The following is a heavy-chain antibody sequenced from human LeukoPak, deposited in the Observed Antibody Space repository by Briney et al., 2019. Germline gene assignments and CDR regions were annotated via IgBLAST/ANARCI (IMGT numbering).Heavy chain of an antibody. CDR3: ARGLFSVHDYSNGERPFDP. V-gene: IGHV3-21*01. D-gene: IGHD4-11*01. Sequence: GGSLRLSCAASGFTFSSYEMNWVRQAPGKGLEWVSSISSSSSYIYYADSVKGRFTISRDNSKNSLYLQMNSLRAEDTAVYYCARGLFSVHDYSNGERPFDPWGQGTLVTVSS. CDR2: ISSSSSYI. CDR1: GFTFSSYE. J-gene: IGHJ5*02.